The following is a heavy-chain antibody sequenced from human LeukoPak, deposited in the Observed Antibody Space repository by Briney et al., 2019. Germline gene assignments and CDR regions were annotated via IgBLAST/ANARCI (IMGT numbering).Heavy chain of an antibody. CDR3: TMSYYGDWKGY. D-gene: IGHD4-17*01. J-gene: IGHJ4*02. Sequence: GGSLRLSCAASGFTFSSYEMNWVRQAPGKGLEWVGRIRSKANSYATAYAASVKGRFTISRDDSKNTAYLQMNSLKTEDTAVYYCTMSYYGDWKGYWGQGTLVTVSS. CDR2: IRSKANSYAT. CDR1: GFTFSSYE. V-gene: IGHV3-73*01.